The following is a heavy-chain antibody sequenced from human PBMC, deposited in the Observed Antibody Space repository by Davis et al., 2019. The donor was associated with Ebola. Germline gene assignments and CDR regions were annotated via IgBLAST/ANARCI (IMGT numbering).Heavy chain of an antibody. V-gene: IGHV3-30*18. J-gene: IGHJ4*02. CDR3: AKTPIYGGERTDVDY. D-gene: IGHD4-23*01. CDR2: ISYDGSNK. Sequence: GESLKISCAASGFTFSSYGMHWVRQAPGKGLAWVAVISYDGSNKYYADSVKGRFTISRDNSKNTLYLQMNSLRAEDTAVYYCAKTPIYGGERTDVDYWGQGTLVTVSS. CDR1: GFTFSSYG.